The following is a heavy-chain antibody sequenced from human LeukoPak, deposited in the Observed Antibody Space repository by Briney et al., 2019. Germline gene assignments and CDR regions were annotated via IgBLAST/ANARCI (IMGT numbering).Heavy chain of an antibody. CDR2: ISYDGSNK. CDR3: AKLQGDTAMVTGYFDY. J-gene: IGHJ4*02. D-gene: IGHD5-18*01. Sequence: GRSLRLSCAASGFTFSSYGMHWVRQAAGKGLEWVAVISYDGSNKYYADSVKGRFTISRDNSKNTLYLQMNSLRAEDTAVYYCAKLQGDTAMVTGYFDYWGQGTLVTVSS. V-gene: IGHV3-30*18. CDR1: GFTFSSYG.